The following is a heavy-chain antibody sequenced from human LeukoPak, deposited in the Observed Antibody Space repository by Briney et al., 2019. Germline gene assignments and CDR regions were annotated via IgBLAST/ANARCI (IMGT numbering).Heavy chain of an antibody. CDR3: ARLYYYDTSGPPL. D-gene: IGHD3-22*01. J-gene: IGHJ4*02. Sequence: PSETLSLTCTISGGSISSSSYYWGWIRQPPGKGLEWIGSIYYSGRTYYNPSLKSRVTISVDTSKNEFSLKLSSVTAAGTAMYYCARLYYYDTSGPPLWGQGTLVTVSS. CDR2: IYYSGRT. V-gene: IGHV4-39*01. CDR1: GGSISSSSYY.